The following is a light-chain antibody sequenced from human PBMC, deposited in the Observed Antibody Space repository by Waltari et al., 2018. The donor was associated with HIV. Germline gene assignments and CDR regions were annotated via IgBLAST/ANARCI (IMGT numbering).Light chain of an antibody. J-gene: IGKJ4*01. Sequence: DLQMTQSPSSLSVSVGDKITITCQTSQDIGSHLNWYQQKPGEAPQLLIHDSSDLQAGVPSRFAGGGSGSNFSCTITSLQPEDLVIYFCQQFHLLPLTFGGGT. V-gene: IGKV1-33*01. CDR2: DSS. CDR3: QQFHLLPLT. CDR1: QDIGSH.